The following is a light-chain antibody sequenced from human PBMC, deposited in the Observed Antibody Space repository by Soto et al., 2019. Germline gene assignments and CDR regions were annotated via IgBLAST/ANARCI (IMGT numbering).Light chain of an antibody. V-gene: IGKV3-11*01. CDR1: QSVRNN. Sequence: EIVMTQSPATLSVSPGERATLSCRASQSVRNNLAWYQQKPGQPPRLLIDGASTRATGIPARFSGGGSGTDFTLTIDNLEPEDFAIYYCQQRSNWPPITFGQGTRLEIK. CDR2: GAS. J-gene: IGKJ5*01. CDR3: QQRSNWPPIT.